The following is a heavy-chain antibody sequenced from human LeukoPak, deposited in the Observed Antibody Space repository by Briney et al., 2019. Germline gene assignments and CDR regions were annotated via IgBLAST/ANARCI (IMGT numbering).Heavy chain of an antibody. V-gene: IGHV4-38-2*02. J-gene: IGHJ4*02. CDR2: IYHSGST. Sequence: SETLSLTCTVSGYSISSGYYWGWIRQPPGKGLEWIGSIYHSGSTYYNPSLKSRVTISVDTSKNQFSLKLSSVTAADTAVYYCARVKELPYYFDYWGQGTLVTVSS. CDR3: ARVKELPYYFDY. D-gene: IGHD1-26*01. CDR1: GYSISSGYY.